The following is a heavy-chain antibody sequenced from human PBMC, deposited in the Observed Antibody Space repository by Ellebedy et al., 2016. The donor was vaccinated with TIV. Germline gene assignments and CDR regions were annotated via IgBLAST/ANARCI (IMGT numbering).Heavy chain of an antibody. D-gene: IGHD6-19*01. CDR2: LRSSSCRV. J-gene: IGHJ4*02. Sequence: GESLKISCAASGLTFSSYNMNWVRQAPGKGLEWVSKLRSSSCRVSYADSVKGRFTISRDNAKNSLYLQRNSLRDEDTAVYYGSVGFSSGYWGQGTLVTVSS. CDR1: GLTFSSYN. V-gene: IGHV3-48*02. CDR3: SVGFSSGY.